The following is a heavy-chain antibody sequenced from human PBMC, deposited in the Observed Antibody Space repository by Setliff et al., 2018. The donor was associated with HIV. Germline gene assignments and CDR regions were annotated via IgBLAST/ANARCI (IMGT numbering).Heavy chain of an antibody. D-gene: IGHD3-22*01. V-gene: IGHV4-59*01. Sequence: PSETLSLTCTVSGDPISTYYWSWVRNPPGKGLEWIGYVYYSGSTSYSPSLRGRVTMSVDPSKNQFSLKLNSVTAADTAIYYCARGNYDTSDYYTNFYYYYMDVWGKGTAVTVSS. CDR2: VYYSGST. J-gene: IGHJ6*03. CDR1: GDPISTYY. CDR3: ARGNYDTSDYYTNFYYYYMDV.